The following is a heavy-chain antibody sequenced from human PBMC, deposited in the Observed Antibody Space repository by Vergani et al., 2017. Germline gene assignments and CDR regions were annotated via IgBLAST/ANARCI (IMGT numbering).Heavy chain of an antibody. V-gene: IGHV4-39*07. D-gene: IGHD3-9*01. CDR3: ARRSGIVYDIFSGTQYFVDF. CDR1: NDSVSNTFYY. CDR2: IYRTGRT. J-gene: IGHJ4*02. Sequence: QVQLQESGPGLVKPSETLSLTCTVSNDSVSNTFYYWGWIRQTPGKGLEWIGSIYRTGRTHFNPSLKSRVTISVDTSNNHFSLRLNSLTAADTAVYYCARRSGIVYDIFSGTQYFVDFWGQGTLVTVSS.